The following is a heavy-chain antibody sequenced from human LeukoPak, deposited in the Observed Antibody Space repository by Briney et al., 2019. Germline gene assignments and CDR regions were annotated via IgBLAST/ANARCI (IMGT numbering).Heavy chain of an antibody. V-gene: IGHV4-4*07. Sequence: SETLSLTCSVSGGSISTYYWSWIRQPAGKGLEWIGRIYTSGSTNYNPSLKSRVTMSVDTSKNQFSLKLSSVTAADTAVYYCARFSSIAAAFDYWGQGTLVTVSS. J-gene: IGHJ4*02. CDR1: GGSISTYY. CDR3: ARFSSIAAAFDY. CDR2: IYTSGST. D-gene: IGHD6-6*01.